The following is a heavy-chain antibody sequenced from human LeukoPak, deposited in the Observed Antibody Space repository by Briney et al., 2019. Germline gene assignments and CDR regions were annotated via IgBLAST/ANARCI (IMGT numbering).Heavy chain of an antibody. D-gene: IGHD6-13*01. CDR3: ARGRGIAAAIDY. CDR2: VNDSGST. CDR1: GGSFSVYY. J-gene: IGHJ4*02. Sequence: SEILSLTCVVYGGSFSVYYWSWIRQPPGKGLEWIGEVNDSGSTNYNPSLKSQVTLSADTSKNQFSLKLSSVTAADTAVYYCARGRGIAAAIDYWGQGTLVTVSS. V-gene: IGHV4-34*01.